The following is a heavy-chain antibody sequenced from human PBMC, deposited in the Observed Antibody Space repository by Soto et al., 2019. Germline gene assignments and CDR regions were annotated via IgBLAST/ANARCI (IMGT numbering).Heavy chain of an antibody. J-gene: IGHJ4*02. CDR2: IYYTGST. CDR3: ASARWDY. CDR1: GGSFNAIY. V-gene: IGHV4-34*01. Sequence: PSETLSLTCAVSGGSFNAIYWTWIRQPPGKGLEWIGEIYYTGSTNYNPSLKGRVAISVDTSKNQFTLRLTSVTAADTAVYYCASARWDYWGQGTLVTVSS.